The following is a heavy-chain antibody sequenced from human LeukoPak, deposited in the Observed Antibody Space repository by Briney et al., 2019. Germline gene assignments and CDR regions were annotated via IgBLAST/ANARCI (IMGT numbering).Heavy chain of an antibody. J-gene: IGHJ4*02. CDR3: AKDTGERLGILTGYYRSRKSYFDY. V-gene: IGHV3-30*02. Sequence: GGSLRLSCAASGFTFSSYGMHWVRQAPGQGLEWVAFIRYDGSNKYYADSVKSRFTISRDNSKNTLYLQVNSLRAEDTAVYYCAKDTGERLGILTGYYRSRKSYFDYWGQGTLVAVSS. CDR1: GFTFSSYG. D-gene: IGHD3-9*01. CDR2: IRYDGSNK.